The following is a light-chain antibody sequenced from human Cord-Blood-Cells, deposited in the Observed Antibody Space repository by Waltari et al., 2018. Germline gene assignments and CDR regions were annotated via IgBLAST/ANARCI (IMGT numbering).Light chain of an antibody. CDR1: QSVSSY. J-gene: IGKJ3*01. V-gene: IGKV3-11*01. Sequence: EILLTQSPATLSLSPGEIATLPCRASQSVSSYLAWYQQKPGQAPRLLIYDASNRATGIPARFSGSWSGTDFTLTISSLEPEDFAVYYCQQRSNWPPRFTFGPGTKVDIK. CDR2: DAS. CDR3: QQRSNWPPRFT.